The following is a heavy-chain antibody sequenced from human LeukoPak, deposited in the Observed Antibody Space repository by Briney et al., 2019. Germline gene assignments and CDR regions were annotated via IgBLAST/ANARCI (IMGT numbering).Heavy chain of an antibody. J-gene: IGHJ6*02. CDR1: GGNFGNYV. CDR3: ARDTNEEYSSSSDGLAV. CDR2: ITPFLGVA. V-gene: IGHV1-69*04. D-gene: IGHD6-6*01. Sequence: GASVKVSCKASGGNFGNYVIHWVRQAPGQGLEWMGRITPFLGVANYAQTFQDRVTFTADKITNTAYMQISSLKSEDTAVYFCARDTNEEYSSSSDGLAVWGQGTTVTVSS.